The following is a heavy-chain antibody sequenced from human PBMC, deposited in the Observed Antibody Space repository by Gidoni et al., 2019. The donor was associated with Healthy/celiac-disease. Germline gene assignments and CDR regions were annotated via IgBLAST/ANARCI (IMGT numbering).Heavy chain of an antibody. D-gene: IGHD5-18*01. CDR3: ARLSGYSYGYYY. CDR2: IYYSGST. Sequence: QLQLQESGPGLVKPSETLSLTRTVSGGSISSSSYYWGWIRQPPGKGLEWIGSIYYSGSTYYNPSLKSRVTISVDTSKNQFSLKLSSVTAADTAVYYCARLSGYSYGYYYWGQGTLVTVSS. J-gene: IGHJ4*02. V-gene: IGHV4-39*01. CDR1: GGSISSSSYY.